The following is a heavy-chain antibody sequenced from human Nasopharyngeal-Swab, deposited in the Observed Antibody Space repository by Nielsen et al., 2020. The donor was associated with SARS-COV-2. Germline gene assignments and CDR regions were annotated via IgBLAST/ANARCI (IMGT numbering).Heavy chain of an antibody. V-gene: IGHV3-48*03. CDR3: ARDPAITGTTFDP. J-gene: IGHJ5*02. D-gene: IGHD1-7*01. CDR2: ISSSGTSI. CDR1: GFTFSSYE. Sequence: GESLKISCAASGFTFSSYEMNWVRQAPGKGLEWVSYISSSGTSIYYADSVKGRFTISRDNAKNTLYLQMNSLRAEDTAVYYCARDPAITGTTFDPWGQGTLVTVSS.